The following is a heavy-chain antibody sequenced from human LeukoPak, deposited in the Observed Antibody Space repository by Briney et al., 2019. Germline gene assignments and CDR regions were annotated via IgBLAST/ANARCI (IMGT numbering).Heavy chain of an antibody. J-gene: IGHJ4*02. CDR2: IYYSGST. Sequence: SETLSPTCTVSGGSISSYYWSWIRQPPGKGLEWIGYIYYSGSTNYNPSLKSRVTISVDTSKNQFSLKLSSVTAADTAVYYCARHGKDSSGWYGSDYWGQGTLVTVSS. CDR1: GGSISSYY. V-gene: IGHV4-59*08. CDR3: ARHGKDSSGWYGSDY. D-gene: IGHD6-19*01.